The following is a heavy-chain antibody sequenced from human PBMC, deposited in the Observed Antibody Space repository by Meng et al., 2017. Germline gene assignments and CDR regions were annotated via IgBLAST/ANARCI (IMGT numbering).Heavy chain of an antibody. CDR2: AYYRSKWYH. D-gene: IGHD1-26*01. CDR1: GDSVSSNSAA. V-gene: IGHV6-1*01. Sequence: QIQLPQSGPGSVKPTPTLSLICALSGDSVSSNSAAWTWIRQSPSRGLEWLGRAYYRSKWYHDYAESVKSRISIDPDTSKNQFSLQLRSVTPEDSAVYYCARGSYSFDSWGQRTLVTVSS. CDR3: ARGSYSFDS. J-gene: IGHJ4*02.